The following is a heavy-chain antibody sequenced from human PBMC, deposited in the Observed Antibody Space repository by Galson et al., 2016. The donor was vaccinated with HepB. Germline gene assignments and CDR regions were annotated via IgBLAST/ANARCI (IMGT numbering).Heavy chain of an antibody. CDR1: GYSFTGHY. CDR3: TSGYSFGRFNS. CDR2: ISPNRGDT. J-gene: IGHJ4*02. V-gene: IGHV1-2*02. Sequence: SVKVSCKASGYSFTGHYMHWVRQAPGQGLEWMGWISPNRGDTKFAPKFQGRVTMTRDTSINTAYMEVNSLRSDDTAVYYCTSGYSFGRFNSWGQGTLVTVSS. D-gene: IGHD5-18*01.